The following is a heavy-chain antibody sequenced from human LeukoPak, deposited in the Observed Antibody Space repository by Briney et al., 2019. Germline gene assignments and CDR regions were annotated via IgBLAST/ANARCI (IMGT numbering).Heavy chain of an antibody. CDR3: ARSASPTVVTFDY. CDR2: INHSGGT. CDR1: GVSFSGYS. J-gene: IGHJ4*02. Sequence: SETLSLTCAVYGVSFSGYSRSWIRQPPGKGLEWIGEINHSGGTNFNPSLKSRVTISIDTSKNQFSLKLSSVTTADTAVYYCARSASPTVVTFDYWGQGTLVTVSS. D-gene: IGHD4-23*01. V-gene: IGHV4-34*01.